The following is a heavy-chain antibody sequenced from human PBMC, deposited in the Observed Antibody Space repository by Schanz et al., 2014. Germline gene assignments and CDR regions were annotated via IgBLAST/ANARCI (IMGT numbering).Heavy chain of an antibody. CDR3: ARGTRVRTTDFWSGLYYFDY. V-gene: IGHV1-18*01. Sequence: QGQLVQSGAEVKKPGASVRVSCKASGYTFSIYGITWVRQAPGQGLEWMGWINVYNGDTKFAKTFQDRVTLTTDTSTSTAYMELRSLRSDDTAVYYCARGTRVRTTDFWSGLYYFDYWGQGTLVTVSS. CDR2: INVYNGDT. J-gene: IGHJ4*02. CDR1: GYTFSIYG. D-gene: IGHD3-3*01.